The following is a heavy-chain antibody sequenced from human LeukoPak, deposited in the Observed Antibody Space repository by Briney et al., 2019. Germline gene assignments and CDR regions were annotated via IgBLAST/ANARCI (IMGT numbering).Heavy chain of an antibody. CDR3: ARNDPDSSED. V-gene: IGHV3-30-3*01. D-gene: IGHD3-22*01. CDR2: ISADGNNE. CDR1: GFIFSNYP. J-gene: IGHJ4*02. Sequence: GGSLRLSCATSGFIFSNYPMHWVRQAPGKGLEWVAVISADGNNEHYADSAKGRFTLSRDNAKSTAYLQMNSLRSEDTAVYYCARNDPDSSEDWGQGTLVTVSS.